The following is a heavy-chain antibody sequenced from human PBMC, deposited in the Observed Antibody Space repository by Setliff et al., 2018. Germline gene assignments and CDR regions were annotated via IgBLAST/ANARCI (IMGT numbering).Heavy chain of an antibody. Sequence: GGSLRLSCAASGFTFSTYRMHWVRQAPGKGLEWVAVIWDDGVKKYHADSVKGRFTISRDNSKNTLYLQMNSLRPEDTAVYYCARTCSGSGCYAGLESWGQGTPVT. CDR1: GFTFSTYR. CDR2: IWDDGVKK. D-gene: IGHD2-15*01. J-gene: IGHJ4*02. CDR3: ARTCSGSGCYAGLES. V-gene: IGHV3-33*08.